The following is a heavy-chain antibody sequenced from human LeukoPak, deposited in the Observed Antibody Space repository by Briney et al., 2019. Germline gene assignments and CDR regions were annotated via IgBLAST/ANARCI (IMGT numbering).Heavy chain of an antibody. J-gene: IGHJ3*02. CDR3: ARGGGSLGLDGAFDI. CDR2: INPNSGGT. Sequence: ASVKVSCKASVYTFTGYYIHWVRQAPGQGLEWMGWINPNSGGTNYAQKFQGRVTMTRDPSISTAYMELNRLRSDDTAVYYCARGGGSLGLDGAFDIWGQGTMVTVSS. V-gene: IGHV1-2*02. D-gene: IGHD2-15*01. CDR1: VYTFTGYY.